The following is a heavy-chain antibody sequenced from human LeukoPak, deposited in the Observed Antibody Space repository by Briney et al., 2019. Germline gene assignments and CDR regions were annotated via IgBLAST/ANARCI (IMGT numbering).Heavy chain of an antibody. D-gene: IGHD7-27*01. CDR1: GYTFTSYD. V-gene: IGHV1-2*02. CDR3: ARRSWGGFDP. J-gene: IGHJ5*02. Sequence: ASVKVSCKASGYTFTSYDINWVRQAPGQRLEWMGWINPNSGGTNYAQRFQGRVTMTRDTSISTAYMELSRLRSDDTAVYYCARRSWGGFDPWGQGTLVTVSS. CDR2: INPNSGGT.